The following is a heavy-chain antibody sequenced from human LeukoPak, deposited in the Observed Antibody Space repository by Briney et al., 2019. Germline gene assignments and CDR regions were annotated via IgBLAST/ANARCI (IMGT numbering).Heavy chain of an antibody. CDR3: AKVVIKNGMDV. CDR1: GFTFNNDV. Sequence: GGSLRLSCAGSGFTFNNDVMSWVRQAPGKGLEWVSAISGSGGSTYYADSVKGRFTISRDNSKNTLYLQMNSLRAEDTAVYYCAKVVIKNGMDVWGQGTTVTVSS. D-gene: IGHD2-21*01. CDR2: ISGSGGST. V-gene: IGHV3-23*01. J-gene: IGHJ6*02.